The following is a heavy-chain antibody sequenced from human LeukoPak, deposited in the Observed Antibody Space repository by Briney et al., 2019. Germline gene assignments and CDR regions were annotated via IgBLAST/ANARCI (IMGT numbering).Heavy chain of an antibody. CDR1: GGSISSGGYS. Sequence: SETLSLTCAVSGGSISSGGYSWSWIRQPPGKGLEWIGYIYHSGSTNYNPSLKSRVTISVDTSKNQFSLKLSSVTAADTAVYYCARLEMATGGFDYWGQGTLVTVSS. J-gene: IGHJ4*02. D-gene: IGHD5-24*01. CDR2: IYHSGST. V-gene: IGHV4-30-2*01. CDR3: ARLEMATGGFDY.